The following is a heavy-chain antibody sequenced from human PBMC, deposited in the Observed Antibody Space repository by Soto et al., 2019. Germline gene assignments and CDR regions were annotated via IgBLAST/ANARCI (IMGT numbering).Heavy chain of an antibody. CDR3: ARDFGYSYGSLHY. J-gene: IGHJ4*01. CDR1: GFTFSSYG. V-gene: IGHV3-33*01. CDR2: IWYDGSNK. D-gene: IGHD5-18*01. Sequence: AWWSLRLSSAASGFTFSSYGMHWVRQAPGKGLEWVAVIWYDGSNKYYADSVKGRFTISRDNSKNTLYLQMNSLRAEDTAVYYCARDFGYSYGSLHYWGHGTLVTVSS.